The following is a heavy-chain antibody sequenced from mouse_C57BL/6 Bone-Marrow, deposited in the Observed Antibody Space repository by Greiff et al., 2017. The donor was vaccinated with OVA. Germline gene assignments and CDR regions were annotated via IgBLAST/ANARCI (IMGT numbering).Heavy chain of an antibody. CDR2: IDPSDSYT. V-gene: IGHV1-50*01. CDR1: GYTFTSYW. CDR3: ERNGSVTERDY. Sequence: QVQLQQPGAELVKPGASVKLSCKASGYTFTSYWIQWVKQRPGQGLEWIGVIDPSDSYTNYNQKFKGKATLTVDTSSSTAYMQLSSLTSEDSAVYYCERNGSVTERDYWGQGTTLTVSS. D-gene: IGHD2-1*01. J-gene: IGHJ2*01.